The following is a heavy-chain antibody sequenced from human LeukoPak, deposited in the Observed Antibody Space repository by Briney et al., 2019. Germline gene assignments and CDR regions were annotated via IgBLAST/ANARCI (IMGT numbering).Heavy chain of an antibody. Sequence: SETLSLTCTVSGGSISGYYWSWIRQPPGKGLEWIGYIYTSGSTNYNPSLKSRVTISVDTSKNQFSLKLSSVTAADTAVYYCARRLRSGHVDYGGQGTLVTVSS. CDR3: ARRLRSGHVDY. CDR1: GGSISGYY. V-gene: IGHV4-4*09. CDR2: IYTSGST. D-gene: IGHD5-12*01. J-gene: IGHJ4*02.